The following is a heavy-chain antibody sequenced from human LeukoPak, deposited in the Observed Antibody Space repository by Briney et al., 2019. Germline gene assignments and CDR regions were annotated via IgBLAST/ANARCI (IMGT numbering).Heavy chain of an antibody. Sequence: GGSLRLSCAAYGFTFGSYWMSWVRQAPGKGLKWVANIKQDGSEKYYVDSVKGRFTISRDNAKNSLYLQMNSLRAEDTAVYYCARLGSSSWTFDYWGQGTLVTVSS. CDR3: ARLGSSSWTFDY. D-gene: IGHD6-13*01. V-gene: IGHV3-7*03. CDR2: IKQDGSEK. J-gene: IGHJ4*02. CDR1: GFTFGSYW.